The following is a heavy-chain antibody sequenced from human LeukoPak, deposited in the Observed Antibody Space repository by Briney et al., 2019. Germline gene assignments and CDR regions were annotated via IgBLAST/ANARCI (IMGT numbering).Heavy chain of an antibody. J-gene: IGHJ3*02. CDR2: ISSSGSNI. CDR3: AREMSTTLGGFDI. Sequence: GGSLRLSCAASGFTFSSYEMNWVRQAPGKGLEWVSYISSSGSNIYYADSVKGRFTISRDNAKNSLYLQMNSLTAEDTAAYYCAREMSTTLGGFDIWGQGTMVTVSS. D-gene: IGHD1/OR15-1a*01. CDR1: GFTFSSYE. V-gene: IGHV3-48*03.